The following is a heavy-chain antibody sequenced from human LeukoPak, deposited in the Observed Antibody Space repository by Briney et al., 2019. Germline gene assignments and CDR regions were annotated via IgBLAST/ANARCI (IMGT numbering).Heavy chain of an antibody. D-gene: IGHD3-22*01. CDR1: GGSISSSRYY. V-gene: IGHV4-39*07. CDR3: ARDRGSYYYDSSGYHHDAFDS. Sequence: PSETLSLTCSVSGGSISSSRYYWGWIRQPPGKGLEWIGSIYYSGSTYYNPSLKSRVTISVDTSKNQFSLKLSSVTAADTAVYYCARDRGSYYYDSSGYHHDAFDSWGQGTMVTVSS. J-gene: IGHJ3*02. CDR2: IYYSGST.